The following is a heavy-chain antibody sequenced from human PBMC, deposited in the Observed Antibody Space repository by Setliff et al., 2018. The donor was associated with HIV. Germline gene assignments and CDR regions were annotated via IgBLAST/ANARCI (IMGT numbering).Heavy chain of an antibody. Sequence: TSETLSLTCAVYGASFSGYYWAWIRQSPGTGLEWIGEINHSGITNYNPTLKSRVTISTDTSKNQFSLRPNSVTAADTAVYYCARVRLRVPPSIFDYWGQGALVTVSS. V-gene: IGHV4-34*01. J-gene: IGHJ4*02. CDR1: GASFSGYY. CDR2: INHSGIT. CDR3: ARVRLRVPPSIFDY. D-gene: IGHD2-2*01.